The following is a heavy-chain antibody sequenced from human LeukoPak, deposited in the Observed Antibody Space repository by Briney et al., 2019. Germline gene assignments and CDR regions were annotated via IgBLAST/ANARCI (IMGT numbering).Heavy chain of an antibody. CDR2: IWYDGINK. CDR1: GFTFRSYG. V-gene: IGHV3-33*06. CDR3: ANSAVRPPTLIDY. Sequence: PGGSLRLSCAASGFTFRSYGVHWVRQAPGKGLEWVAVIWYDGINKYYADSVKGRFTISRDNSKNTLYLQMNSLRAEDTAVYYCANSAVRPPTLIDYWGQGTLVTVSS. J-gene: IGHJ4*02. D-gene: IGHD4-17*01.